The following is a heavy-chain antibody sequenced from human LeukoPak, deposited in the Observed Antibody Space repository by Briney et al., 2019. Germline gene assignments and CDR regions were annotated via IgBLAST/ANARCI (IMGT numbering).Heavy chain of an antibody. CDR3: AAGAITMTDY. D-gene: IGHD3-22*01. V-gene: IGHV4-39*01. Sequence: SETLSLTCTVSGGSISSSSYYWGWVRQPPGKGLEWIGSIYYSGSTYYNPSLKSRVTISVDTSKNQFSLKLSSVTAADTAVYYCAAGAITMTDYWGQGTLVTVSS. J-gene: IGHJ4*02. CDR1: GGSISSSSYY. CDR2: IYYSGST.